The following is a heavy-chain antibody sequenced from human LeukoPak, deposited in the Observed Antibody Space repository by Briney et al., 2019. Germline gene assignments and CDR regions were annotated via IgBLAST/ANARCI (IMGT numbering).Heavy chain of an antibody. CDR3: AKDRWGAVASFDY. Sequence: SETLSLTCTVSGGSISSYYWSWIRQPPGKGLEWIGYIYYSGSTNHNPSLKSRVTISVDTSKNQFSLKLSSVTAADTAVYYCAKDRWGAVASFDYWGQGTLVTVSS. CDR1: GGSISSYY. CDR2: IYYSGST. J-gene: IGHJ4*02. D-gene: IGHD6-19*01. V-gene: IGHV4-59*01.